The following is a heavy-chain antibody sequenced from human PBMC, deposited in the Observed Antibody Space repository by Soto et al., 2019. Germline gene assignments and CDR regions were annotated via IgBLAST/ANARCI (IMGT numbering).Heavy chain of an antibody. V-gene: IGHV1-69*01. CDR3: ARDNMEIAAANWFDP. CDR1: GGTFSSYA. D-gene: IGHD6-13*01. CDR2: IIPIFGTA. J-gene: IGHJ5*02. Sequence: QVQLVQSGAEVKKPGSSVNVSCKASGGTFSSYAISWVRQAPGQGLEWMGGIIPIFGTANYAQKFQGRVTITEDEDTSTAYMERSSLRSEDTAVYYCARDNMEIAAANWFDPWGQGTLVTVSS.